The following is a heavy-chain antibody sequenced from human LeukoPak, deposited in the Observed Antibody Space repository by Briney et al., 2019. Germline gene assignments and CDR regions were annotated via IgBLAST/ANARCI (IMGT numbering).Heavy chain of an antibody. J-gene: IGHJ4*02. Sequence: PGGSLRLSCAASGFTFSSYSMNWVRQAPGKGLEWVSYISSSSSTIYYADSVKGRFTISRDNAKNSLYLQMNSLRAEDTAVYYCARNGYRGSYYDVYFDYWGQRTLVTVSS. CDR2: ISSSSSTI. V-gene: IGHV3-48*04. CDR3: ARNGYRGSYYDVYFDY. D-gene: IGHD1-26*01. CDR1: GFTFSSYS.